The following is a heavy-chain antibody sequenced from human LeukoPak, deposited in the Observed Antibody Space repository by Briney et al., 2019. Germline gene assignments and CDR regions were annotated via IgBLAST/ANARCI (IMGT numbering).Heavy chain of an antibody. Sequence: PGGSRRLSCAASGFTFSSYSMNWVRQAPGKGLEWVSSINSSSYIYYADSVKGRFTISRDNAKNSLYLQMNSLRAEDTAVYYCARGAYYDFWSGLAAVPFDPWGQGTLVTVSS. V-gene: IGHV3-21*01. CDR1: GFTFSSYS. CDR2: INSSSYI. CDR3: ARGAYYDFWSGLAAVPFDP. D-gene: IGHD3-3*01. J-gene: IGHJ5*02.